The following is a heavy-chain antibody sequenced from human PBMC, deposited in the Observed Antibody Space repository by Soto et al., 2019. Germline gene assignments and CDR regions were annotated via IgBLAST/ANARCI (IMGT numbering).Heavy chain of an antibody. J-gene: IGHJ6*02. Sequence: SETLSLTCTVSASSISTHYCSWIRQFPGKGLEWIGYIYDSRSTNYNPSLKSRVTISADTSRNQFSLKVSSVTAADTAVYFCARIYMVRGAGPSVDVWGQGTTVT. D-gene: IGHD3-10*01. CDR2: IYDSRST. V-gene: IGHV4-59*11. CDR1: ASSISTHY. CDR3: ARIYMVRGAGPSVDV.